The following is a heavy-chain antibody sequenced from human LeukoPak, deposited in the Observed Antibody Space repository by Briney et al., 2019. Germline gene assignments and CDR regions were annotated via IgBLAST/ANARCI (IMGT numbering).Heavy chain of an antibody. CDR3: TTLTYYDILTGYYDFIYFDY. D-gene: IGHD3-9*01. V-gene: IGHV3-15*01. CDR1: GFTFSNAW. J-gene: IGHJ4*02. CDR2: IKSKTDGGTT. Sequence: GGSLRLSCAASGFTFSNAWMSWVRQAPGKGLEWVGRIKSKTDGGTTDYAAPVKGRFTISRDDSKNTLYLQMNSLKTEDTAVYYCTTLTYYDILTGYYDFIYFDYWGQGTLVTVSS.